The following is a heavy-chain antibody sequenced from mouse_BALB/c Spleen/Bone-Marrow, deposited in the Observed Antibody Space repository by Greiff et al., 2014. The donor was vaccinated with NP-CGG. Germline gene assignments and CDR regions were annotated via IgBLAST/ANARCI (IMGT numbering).Heavy chain of an antibody. V-gene: IGHV1-80*01. CDR2: IYPGDGDT. Sequence: VQLVESGAELVRPGSSVKISCKASGYAFSSYWMNWVKQRPGQGLVWIGQIYPGDGDTNYNGKFKGKATLTADKSSSTAYMQLSSLTSEDSAVYFCARVRNWADYWGQGTTLTVSS. J-gene: IGHJ2*01. CDR3: ARVRNWADY. CDR1: GYAFSSYW. D-gene: IGHD4-1*01.